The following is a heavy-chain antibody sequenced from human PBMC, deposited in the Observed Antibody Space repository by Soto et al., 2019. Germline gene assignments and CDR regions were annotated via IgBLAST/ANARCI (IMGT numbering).Heavy chain of an antibody. J-gene: IGHJ6*03. CDR2: IRSKAYGGTT. CDR3: TRESEGYSYGLYCYYYYMDV. V-gene: IGHV3-49*04. Sequence: GESLKISCTASGFTFGDYAMSWVRQAPGKGLEWVGFIRSKAYGGTTEYAASVKGGFTISRDDSKSIAYLQMNSLKTEDTAVYYCTRESEGYSYGLYCYYYYMDVWGKGTTVTVSS. CDR1: GFTFGDYA. D-gene: IGHD5-18*01.